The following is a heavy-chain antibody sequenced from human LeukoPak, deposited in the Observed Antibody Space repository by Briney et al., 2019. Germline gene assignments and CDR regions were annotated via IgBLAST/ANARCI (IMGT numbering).Heavy chain of an antibody. V-gene: IGHV4-38-2*02. J-gene: IGHJ4*02. CDR2: IYHSGST. Sequence: SETLSLTCTVSGYSISSGYYWGWIRQPPGKGLEWIGSIYHSGSTYYNPSLKSRVTISVDTSKNQFSLKLSSVTAADTAVYYCAREEVLRYFDWGQGTLVTVSS. CDR1: GYSISSGYY. D-gene: IGHD3-9*01. CDR3: AREEVLRYFD.